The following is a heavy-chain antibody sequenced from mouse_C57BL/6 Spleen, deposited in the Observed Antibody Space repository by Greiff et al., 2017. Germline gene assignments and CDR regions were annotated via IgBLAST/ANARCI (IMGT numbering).Heavy chain of an antibody. CDR2: IDPETGGT. CDR1: GYTFTDYE. Sequence: QVQLKQSGAELVRPGASVTLSCKASGYTFTDYEMHWVKQTPVHGLEWIGAIDPETGGTAYNQKFKGKAILTAAKSSSTAYMELRSLTSEDSAVYYCTKTAQATRFAYWGQGTLVAVSA. CDR3: TKTAQATRFAY. J-gene: IGHJ3*01. V-gene: IGHV1-15*01. D-gene: IGHD3-2*02.